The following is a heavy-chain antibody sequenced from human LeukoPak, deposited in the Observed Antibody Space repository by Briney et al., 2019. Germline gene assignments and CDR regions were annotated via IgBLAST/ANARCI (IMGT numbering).Heavy chain of an antibody. D-gene: IGHD2-15*01. CDR3: ARYDPRGGFDI. J-gene: IGHJ3*02. Sequence: GGSLRLSCAASGFTFNDYGMSWVRQAPGKGLEWISGVNWNGGSTGYADSVKGRFTISRDNAKNSLYLQMNSLRAEDTALYYCARYDPRGGFDIWGQGTMVTVSS. CDR2: VNWNGGST. V-gene: IGHV3-20*04. CDR1: GFTFNDYG.